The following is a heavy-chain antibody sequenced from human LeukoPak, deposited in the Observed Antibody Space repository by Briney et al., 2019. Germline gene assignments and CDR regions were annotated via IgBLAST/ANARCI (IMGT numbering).Heavy chain of an antibody. V-gene: IGHV3-21*01. CDR1: GFTFSSYS. CDR2: ISSSSSYI. CDR3: ARAAEYEPVLYVWGGGGFDC. D-gene: IGHD3-16*01. J-gene: IGHJ4*02. Sequence: PGGSLRLSCAASGFTFSSYSMNWVRQAPGKGLEWVSSISSSSSYIYYADSVKGRFTISRDNAKNSLYLQMNSLRAEDTAVYYCARAAEYEPVLYVWGGGGFDCWGQGTLVTVSS.